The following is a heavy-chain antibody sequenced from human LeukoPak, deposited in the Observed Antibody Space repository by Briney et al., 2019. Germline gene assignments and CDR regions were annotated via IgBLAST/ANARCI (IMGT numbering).Heavy chain of an antibody. CDR2: IRFDGSNK. CDR3: AKDIKQIAAFDY. CDR1: GFTFSSYG. J-gene: IGHJ4*02. V-gene: IGHV3-30*02. Sequence: GGSLRLSCAASGFTFSSYGMHWVRQAPGKGLEWVAFIRFDGSNKYYADSVRGRFTISRDNSKNTLYLQMSSLGAEDTAVYYCAKDIKQIAAFDYWGQGTLVTVSS. D-gene: IGHD6-13*01.